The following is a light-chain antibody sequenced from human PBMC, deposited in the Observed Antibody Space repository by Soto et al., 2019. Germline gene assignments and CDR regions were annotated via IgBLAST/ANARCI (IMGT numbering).Light chain of an antibody. Sequence: SPLTQPPSARGSPGQSVTISCTGTKSDIGVYDFVSWYQHHPGKAPRLIIYEVVQRPSGVPDRFSGSKSGNTASLTVSGLQAADEADYFCKSYAGSNTYVFGSGTKVTVL. CDR3: KSYAGSNTYV. J-gene: IGLJ1*01. V-gene: IGLV2-8*01. CDR1: KSDIGVYDF. CDR2: EVV.